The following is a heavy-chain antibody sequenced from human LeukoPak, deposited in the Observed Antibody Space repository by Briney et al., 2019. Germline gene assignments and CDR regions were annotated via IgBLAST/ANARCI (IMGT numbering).Heavy chain of an antibody. V-gene: IGHV4-34*01. J-gene: IGHJ3*02. D-gene: IGHD2-2*01. CDR3: ARYIVVVPAAYAFDI. CDR2: INHSGST. CDR1: GGSFSGYY. Sequence: SETLSLTCAVYGGSFSGYYWSWIRQPPGKGLEWIGEINHSGSTNYNPSLKRGVTISVATSKHQFSLKLSSVTAADTAVYYCARYIVVVPAAYAFDIWGQGTMVTVSS.